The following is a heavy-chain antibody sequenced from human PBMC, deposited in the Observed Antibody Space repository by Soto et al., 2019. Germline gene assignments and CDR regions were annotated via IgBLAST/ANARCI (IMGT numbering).Heavy chain of an antibody. CDR3: ARGALLADHFED. CDR1: GFTFEDHA. J-gene: IGHJ4*02. V-gene: IGHV3-20*04. Sequence: EVQLVESGGGVRRPGGSLRLSCAASGFTFEDHAMSWVRQAPGKGLEWVSGINWNGGSTVYAASVKGRFTISRDNAKNSLFLEVKSVRAEDTGLYFCARGALLADHFEDWGQGTLVTVSS. CDR2: INWNGGST. D-gene: IGHD1-26*01.